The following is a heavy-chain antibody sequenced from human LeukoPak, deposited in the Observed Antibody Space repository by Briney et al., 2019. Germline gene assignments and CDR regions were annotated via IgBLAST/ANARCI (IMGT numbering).Heavy chain of an antibody. D-gene: IGHD6-6*01. CDR2: IIPIFGTA. J-gene: IGHJ6*02. Sequence: GASVKVSCKVSGGTFSSYAISWVRQAPGQGLEWMGGIIPIFGTANYAQKFQGRVTITADESTSTAYMELRSLRSDDTAVYYCARDGQLVPFWYYYYGMDVWGQGTTVTVSS. V-gene: IGHV1-69*13. CDR1: GGTFSSYA. CDR3: ARDGQLVPFWYYYYGMDV.